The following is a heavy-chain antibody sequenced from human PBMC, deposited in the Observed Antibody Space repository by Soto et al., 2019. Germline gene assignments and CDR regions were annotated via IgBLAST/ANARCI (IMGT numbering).Heavy chain of an antibody. CDR2: ITGSGADT. CDR1: GFTFSDYA. CDR3: AKGTLPGCNDASCFPLDS. V-gene: IGHV3-23*01. Sequence: GGSLRLSCAASGFTFSDYAMNWVRLTPGKGLEWVSIITGSGADTYIANSVKGRFTISRDNSKDTLYLQMDSLRADDTAVYYCAKGTLPGCNDASCFPLDSWGQGVLVTVSS. J-gene: IGHJ4*02. D-gene: IGHD2-15*01.